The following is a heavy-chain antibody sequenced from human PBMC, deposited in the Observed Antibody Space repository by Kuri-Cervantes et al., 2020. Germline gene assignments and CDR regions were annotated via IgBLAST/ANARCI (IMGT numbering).Heavy chain of an antibody. CDR3: ASDRDSVWSGYRPLDY. CDR2: ISAYNGNT. V-gene: IGHV1-18*01. J-gene: IGHJ4*02. D-gene: IGHD3-3*01. CDR1: GYTFTSYG. Sequence: ASVKVSCKASGYTFTSYGISWVRQAPGQGLEWMGWISAYNGNTNYAQKLQGRVTMTTDTSTSTAYMGLRSLRSDDTAVYYCASDRDSVWSGYRPLDYWGQGTLVTVSS.